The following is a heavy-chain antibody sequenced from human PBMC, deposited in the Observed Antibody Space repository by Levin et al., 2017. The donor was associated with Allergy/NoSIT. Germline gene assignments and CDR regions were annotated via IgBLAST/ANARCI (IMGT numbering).Heavy chain of an antibody. D-gene: IGHD1-1*01. CDR2: IYPGDSDT. Sequence: LGESLKISCQGSGYSFTSYWIGWVRQTPGKGLEWMGIIYPGDSDTRYSPSFQGQVTISADKSISTAHLQWSSLKASDTAIYYCARRGTRDYYYYMDVWGKGTTVTVSS. J-gene: IGHJ6*03. CDR1: GYSFTSYW. CDR3: ARRGTRDYYYYMDV. V-gene: IGHV5-51*01.